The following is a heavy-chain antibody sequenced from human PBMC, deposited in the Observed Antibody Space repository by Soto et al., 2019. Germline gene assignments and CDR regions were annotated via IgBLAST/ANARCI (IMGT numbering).Heavy chain of an antibody. Sequence: SETLSLTCAVSGGSIRNNDWWSWVRQPPGQGLEWIGEIHHTGNNKYNPSLRSRVSMSVDTSKKHVSLQVNSVTGADTAVYYCARGSALGTFGLDFWGQGTTVTVSS. V-gene: IGHV4-4*02. CDR2: IHHTGNN. J-gene: IGHJ6*02. D-gene: IGHD1-26*01. CDR1: GGSIRNNDW. CDR3: ARGSALGTFGLDF.